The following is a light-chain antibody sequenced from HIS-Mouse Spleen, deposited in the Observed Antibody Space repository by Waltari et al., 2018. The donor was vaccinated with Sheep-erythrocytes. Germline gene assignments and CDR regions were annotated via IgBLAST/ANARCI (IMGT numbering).Light chain of an antibody. J-gene: IGLJ3*02. V-gene: IGLV2-14*03. CDR1: SSDVGGYNY. Sequence: SALTQPASVSGSPGQSITISCTGTSSDVGGYNYVSWYQQHPGKAPRLMIYDVSNRPSGVSXRFSGSTSGNTASLTISGLQAEDEADYYCSSYTSSSTWVFGGGTKLTVL. CDR2: DVS. CDR3: SSYTSSSTWV.